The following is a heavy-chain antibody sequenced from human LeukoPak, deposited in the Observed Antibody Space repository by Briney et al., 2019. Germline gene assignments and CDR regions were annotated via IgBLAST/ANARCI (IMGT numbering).Heavy chain of an antibody. Sequence: GGSLRLSCAASGFTFTAFGIHWVRQAPGKGLEWVAAISPDGHTEYYIDSVKGRFTISRDNSKNMIYLQMNSLRREDSAVYFCAKINSDADYWGQGTLVTVSS. CDR2: ISPDGHTE. J-gene: IGHJ4*02. CDR1: GFTFTAFG. V-gene: IGHV3-30*18. D-gene: IGHD5-18*01. CDR3: AKINSDADY.